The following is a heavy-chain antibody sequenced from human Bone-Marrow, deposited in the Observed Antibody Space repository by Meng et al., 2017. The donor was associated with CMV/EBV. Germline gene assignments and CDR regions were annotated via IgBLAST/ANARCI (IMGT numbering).Heavy chain of an antibody. Sequence: SETLSLTCTVSGGSISSYYWNWIRQPPGKGLEWIGYIYYSGSTNYNPSLKSRVTISVDTSKNQFSLKLSSVTAADTAVYYCARDHSSSWYGWYFDLWGRGTLVTVSS. CDR1: GGSISSYY. V-gene: IGHV4-59*01. D-gene: IGHD6-13*01. CDR3: ARDHSSSWYGWYFDL. J-gene: IGHJ2*01. CDR2: IYYSGST.